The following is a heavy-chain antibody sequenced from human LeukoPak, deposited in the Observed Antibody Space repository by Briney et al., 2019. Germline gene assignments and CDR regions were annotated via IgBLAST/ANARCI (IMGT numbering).Heavy chain of an antibody. CDR3: ARDGVTGTTQFDY. CDR2: IYSGGST. CDR1: GFTVSSNY. Sequence: PGGSLRLSCAASGFTVSSNYMSWVRRAPGKGLEWVSVIYSGGSTYYADSVKGRFTISRDNSKNTLYLQMNSLRAEDTAVYYCARDGVTGTTQFDYWGQGTLVTVSS. D-gene: IGHD1-20*01. V-gene: IGHV3-66*01. J-gene: IGHJ4*02.